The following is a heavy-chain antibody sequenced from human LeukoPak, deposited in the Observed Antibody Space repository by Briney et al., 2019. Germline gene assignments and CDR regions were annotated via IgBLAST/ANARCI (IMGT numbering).Heavy chain of an antibody. CDR2: ISYDGSNK. V-gene: IGHV3-30*18. CDR1: GFTFSSYG. Sequence: GGSLRLSCAASGFTFSSYGMHWVLQDPGKELEWVAVISYDGSNKYYADSVKGRFTISTDDSKNTLYLQMNSLRAEDPAVYYCAKVHYDFSYDPWGQGTLVTVSS. J-gene: IGHJ5*02. D-gene: IGHD3-3*01. CDR3: AKVHYDFSYDP.